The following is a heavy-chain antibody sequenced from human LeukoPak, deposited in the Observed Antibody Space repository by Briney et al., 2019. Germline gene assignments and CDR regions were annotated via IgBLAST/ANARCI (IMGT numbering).Heavy chain of an antibody. CDR1: GFTFGKSW. V-gene: IGHV3-74*01. CDR3: ARDYQYGLDV. J-gene: IGHJ6*02. CDR2: INRDGSST. Sequence: GGSVRLSCAASGFTFGKSWIHWVRQAPGKGPVWVSHINRDGSSTNYADSVKGRFTISRDNAKNTLSLQMNSLRAEDTAVYYCARDYQYGLDVWGQGTTVTVSS.